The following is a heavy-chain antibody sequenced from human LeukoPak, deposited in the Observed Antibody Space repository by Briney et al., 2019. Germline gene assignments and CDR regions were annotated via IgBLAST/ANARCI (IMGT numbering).Heavy chain of an antibody. J-gene: IGHJ4*02. D-gene: IGHD3-10*02. CDR2: IYYSGNT. V-gene: IGHV4-59*01. Sequence: SETLSLTCTVSGGSISPYYWSWIRQPPGKGLEWLGYIYYSGNTDYNPSLKSRVAISVDTSKNQFSLELSSVTAADTAVYYCARSTGSTMFIDYWGQGTLVTVSS. CDR1: GGSISPYY. CDR3: ARSTGSTMFIDY.